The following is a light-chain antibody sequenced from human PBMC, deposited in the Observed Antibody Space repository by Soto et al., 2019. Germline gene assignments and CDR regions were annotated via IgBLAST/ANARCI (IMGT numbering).Light chain of an antibody. J-gene: IGKJ2*01. V-gene: IGKV2-28*01. CDR2: LGS. CDR1: QSLLHSNGYNY. CDR3: MQALQSPRT. Sequence: DVVMTQSPLSLPVTPGEPASISCRSSQSLLHSNGYNYLHWYLQKPGQSPQLLIYLGSNRASGVPDRFSGSGSGTDFTLKISRMEAEDVGIYFCMQALQSPRTFGQGTKLEIK.